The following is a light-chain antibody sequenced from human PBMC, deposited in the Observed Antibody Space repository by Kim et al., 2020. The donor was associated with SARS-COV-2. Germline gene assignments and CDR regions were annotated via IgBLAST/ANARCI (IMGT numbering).Light chain of an antibody. Sequence: SYTISCTGTSSDVGGYNYVSWYQQHPGKAPKLMIYDVSNRPSGVSNRFSGSKSGNTASLTISGLQAEDEADYYCSSYTSSSTLHVFGTGTKVTVL. J-gene: IGLJ1*01. CDR2: DVS. CDR3: SSYTSSSTLHV. V-gene: IGLV2-14*03. CDR1: SSDVGGYNY.